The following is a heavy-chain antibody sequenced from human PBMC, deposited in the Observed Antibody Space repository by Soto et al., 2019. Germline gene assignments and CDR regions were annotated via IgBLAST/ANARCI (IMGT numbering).Heavy chain of an antibody. J-gene: IGHJ6*02. CDR3: ARESITMVRGVIIGRDGMDV. CDR2: IYYRGNT. CDR1: VGPFSGYY. V-gene: IGHV4-34*01. D-gene: IGHD3-10*01. Sequence: SETLSLTCAVYVGPFSGYYWSWIRQPPGKGLEWIGDIYYRGNTNYNPSLKSRVTISVDTSKNQFSLKLSSVTAADTAVYYCARESITMVRGVIIGRDGMDVWGQGTTVPSP.